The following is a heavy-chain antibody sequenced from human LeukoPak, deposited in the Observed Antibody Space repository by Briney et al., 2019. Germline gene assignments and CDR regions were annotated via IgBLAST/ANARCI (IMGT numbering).Heavy chain of an antibody. V-gene: IGHV3-7*01. D-gene: IGHD4-17*01. CDR2: IKQDGSEQ. Sequence: PGGPLRLSCAASGFTFSSYWMSWVRQVPGKGLEWVANIKQDGSEQYYVDSVKGRFTISRDNANNSLYLQMSSLRAEDTAVYYCASEKLRCLSYWGQGTLVTVSS. J-gene: IGHJ4*02. CDR3: ASEKLRCLSY. CDR1: GFTFSSYW.